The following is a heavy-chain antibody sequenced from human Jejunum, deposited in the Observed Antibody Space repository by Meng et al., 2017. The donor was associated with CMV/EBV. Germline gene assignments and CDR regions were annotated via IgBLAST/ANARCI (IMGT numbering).Heavy chain of an antibody. CDR3: TRDPRACDY. J-gene: IGHJ4*02. Sequence: QVQVVESGGGLVAPGGSLRPSCKASGFSFSDYYMTWIRHTPGKGPEWLAYISGSSTVTNYADSVKGRFTISRDNVNNLLYLQMNSLRADDTAVYYCTRDPRACDYWGQGTLVTVSS. CDR2: ISGSSTVT. CDR1: GFSFSDYY. V-gene: IGHV3-11*05.